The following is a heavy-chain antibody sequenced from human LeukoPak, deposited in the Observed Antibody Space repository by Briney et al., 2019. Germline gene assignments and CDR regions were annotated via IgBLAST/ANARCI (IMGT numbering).Heavy chain of an antibody. V-gene: IGHV3-7*01. D-gene: IGHD6-13*01. J-gene: IGHJ3*02. CDR2: IKQDGSDK. Sequence: PGGSLRLSCAASGFTFRRHYMTWVRQAPGKGLGWVANIKQDGSDKYYLDSVRGRFTISRDNAKNSLYLQMNSLRVEDTAVYYCAREGITAAGDDASDIWGQGTMVTVSS. CDR1: GFTFRRHY. CDR3: AREGITAAGDDASDI.